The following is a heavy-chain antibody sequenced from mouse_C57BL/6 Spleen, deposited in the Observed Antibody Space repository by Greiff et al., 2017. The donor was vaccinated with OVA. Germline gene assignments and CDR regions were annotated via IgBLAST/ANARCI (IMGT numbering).Heavy chain of an antibody. CDR3: ARSGYYGSKALDY. J-gene: IGHJ2*01. CDR2: INPSTGGT. D-gene: IGHD1-1*01. V-gene: IGHV1-42*01. CDR1: GYSFTGYY. Sequence: EVQVVESGPELVKPGASVKISCKASGYSFTGYYMNWVKQSPEKSLEWIGEINPSTGGTTYNQKFKAKATLTVDKSSSTAYMQLKSLTSEDSAVYYCARSGYYGSKALDYWGQGTTLTVSS.